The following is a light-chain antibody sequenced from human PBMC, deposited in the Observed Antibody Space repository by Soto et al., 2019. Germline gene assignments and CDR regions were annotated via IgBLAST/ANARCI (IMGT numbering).Light chain of an antibody. Sequence: EIVLTQSPGTLSLAPGERATLSCRASQSISITSLAWYQQKPGQAPRLLIYGTSSRATAIPDRFSGRGSGTDLTLTISRLEPEDFAVYYCQQYGSSPITFGQGTRLEIK. CDR1: QSISITS. CDR3: QQYGSSPIT. CDR2: GTS. J-gene: IGKJ5*01. V-gene: IGKV3-20*01.